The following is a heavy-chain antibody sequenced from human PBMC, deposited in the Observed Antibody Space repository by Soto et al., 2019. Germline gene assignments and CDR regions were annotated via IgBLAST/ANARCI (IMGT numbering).Heavy chain of an antibody. CDR2: IIPIFGTA. CDR3: ARAVVLRQQPASTLYYYYYYGMDV. CDR1: GGTFSIYA. Sequence: GASVKVSCKASGGTFSIYAISGVLQAPLQGREWMGGIIPIFGTANYAQKFQGRVTITADKSTSTAYMELSSLRSEDTAVYYCARAVVLRQQPASTLYYYYYYGMDVWGQGTTVTVSS. V-gene: IGHV1-69*06. D-gene: IGHD6-13*01. J-gene: IGHJ6*02.